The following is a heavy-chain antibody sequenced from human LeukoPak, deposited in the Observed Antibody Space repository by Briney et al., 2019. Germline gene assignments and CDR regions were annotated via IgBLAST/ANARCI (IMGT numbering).Heavy chain of an antibody. CDR2: INPNSGGT. Sequence: ASVKVSCKASGYTFTGYYMHWVRQAPGQGLEWMGWINPNSGGTNYAQKFQGRVTMTRDTSISTAYMELSRLRSDDTAVCYCARELEDDILTGYSGALDYWGQGTLVTVSS. CDR1: GYTFTGYY. V-gene: IGHV1-2*02. D-gene: IGHD3-9*01. J-gene: IGHJ4*02. CDR3: ARELEDDILTGYSGALDY.